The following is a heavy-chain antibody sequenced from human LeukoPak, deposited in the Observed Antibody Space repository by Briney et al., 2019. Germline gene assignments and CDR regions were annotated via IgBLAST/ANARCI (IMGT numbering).Heavy chain of an antibody. J-gene: IGHJ4*02. Sequence: PSETLSLTCTVSGGSISSSYYWWGWFRQAPGKRLEYIARMSYSGTTYYNPSLKSRVSISVDTSKNHFSLKLSSVSAADTAVYYCARHRSGYYDSSGYPYYFDYWGQGTLVTVSS. V-gene: IGHV4-39*01. D-gene: IGHD3-22*01. CDR1: GGSISSSYYW. CDR2: MSYSGTT. CDR3: ARHRSGYYDSSGYPYYFDY.